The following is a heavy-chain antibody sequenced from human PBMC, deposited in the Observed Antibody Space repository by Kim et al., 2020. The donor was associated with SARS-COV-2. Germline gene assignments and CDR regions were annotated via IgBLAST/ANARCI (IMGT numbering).Heavy chain of an antibody. CDR2: INHSGST. V-gene: IGHV4-34*01. J-gene: IGHJ4*02. D-gene: IGHD6-13*01. Sequence: SETLSLTCAVYGGSFSGYYWSWIRQPPGKGLEWIGEINHSGSTNYNPSLKSRVTISVDTSKNQFSLKLSSVTAADTAVYYCARGQKSWYPSTGFDYWGQGTLVTVSS. CDR1: GGSFSGYY. CDR3: ARGQKSWYPSTGFDY.